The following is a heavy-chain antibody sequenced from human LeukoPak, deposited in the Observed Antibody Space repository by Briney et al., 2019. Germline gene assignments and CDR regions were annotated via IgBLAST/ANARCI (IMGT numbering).Heavy chain of an antibody. CDR3: ARQDTGGY. Sequence: MTGESLKISCQGSGYSFTSYWIAWVRQMPGKGLEWMGIINPGDSDIRYSPSFQGQVTISVDKSVSTAYVQWSSLKASDTAIYYCARQDTGGYWGQGTLVIVSS. CDR2: INPGDSDI. CDR1: GYSFTSYW. J-gene: IGHJ4*02. V-gene: IGHV5-51*01. D-gene: IGHD2-8*02.